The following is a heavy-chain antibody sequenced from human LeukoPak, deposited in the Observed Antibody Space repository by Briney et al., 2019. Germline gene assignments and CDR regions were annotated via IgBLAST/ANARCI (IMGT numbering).Heavy chain of an antibody. V-gene: IGHV3-74*01. CDR3: AGDYRPTGLVVDATSLDY. Sequence: GGSLRLSCAASGFTFSNYWMHWVRQAPGKGLVWVSRINSDGSSTSYADSVKGRFTISRDNAKNTLYLQMNSLRAEDTAVYYWAGDYRPTGLVVDATSLDYWGQGTLVTVSS. CDR2: INSDGSST. CDR1: GFTFSNYW. J-gene: IGHJ4*02. D-gene: IGHD2-15*01.